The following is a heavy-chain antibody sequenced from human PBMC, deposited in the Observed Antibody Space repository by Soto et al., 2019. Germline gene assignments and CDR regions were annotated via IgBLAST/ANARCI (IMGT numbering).Heavy chain of an antibody. CDR3: AKCIAAAGPIDY. J-gene: IGHJ4*01. CDR2: TYHSGST. V-gene: IGHV4-4*02. Sequence: QVQLQESGPGLVKPSGTLSLTCAVSGGSIRSSNWWSGVRQHPGKGLEWIGETYHSGSTNYNPSLTSRVTIPVDKTKNQFPLKLSSVTTADAAVYYCAKCIAAAGPIDYWGHGTLVTVSS. CDR1: GGSIRSSNW. D-gene: IGHD6-13*01.